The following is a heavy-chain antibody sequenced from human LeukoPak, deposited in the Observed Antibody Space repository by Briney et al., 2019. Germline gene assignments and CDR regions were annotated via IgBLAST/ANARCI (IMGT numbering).Heavy chain of an antibody. CDR1: GFSFSGHW. CDR2: ISPTGSTT. V-gene: IGHV3-74*01. CDR3: ARGPNSNWSGLDF. Sequence: GGSLRLSCTASGFSFSGHWMHWARQLPGKGLVWVSRISPTGSTTSYADSVEGRFTVSRDNAKNTLYLQVNNLRAEDTAVYYCARGPNSNWSGLDFWGQGTLLTVSS. D-gene: IGHD6-6*01. J-gene: IGHJ4*02.